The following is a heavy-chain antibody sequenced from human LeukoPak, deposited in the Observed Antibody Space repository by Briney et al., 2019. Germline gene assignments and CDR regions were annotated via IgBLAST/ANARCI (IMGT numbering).Heavy chain of an antibody. V-gene: IGHV3-7*01. CDR2: IKEDGSEK. Sequence: GGSLRLSCAASGFTFSNYWMTWVRQAPGEGLEWVANIKEDGSEKYYADSVEGRFTVSRDYSKNSLSLQMYSLRAEDTAVYYCARDGYSAHFDYWGQGTLVTVSS. CDR1: GFTFSNYW. D-gene: IGHD1-26*01. J-gene: IGHJ4*02. CDR3: ARDGYSAHFDY.